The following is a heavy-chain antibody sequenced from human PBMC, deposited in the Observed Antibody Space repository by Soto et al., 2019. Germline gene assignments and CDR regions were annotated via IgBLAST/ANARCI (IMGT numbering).Heavy chain of an antibody. J-gene: IGHJ4*02. CDR1: GGSISSSSYY. D-gene: IGHD3-22*01. CDR3: ARTQHYYDSSGYYYSR. CDR2: IYYSGST. Sequence: QLQLQESGPGLVKPSETLSLTCTVSGGSISSSSYYWGWIRQPPGKGLEWIGSIYYSGSTYYNPSLQSRVTISVDTSKNQFSLKLSSVTAADTAVYYCARTQHYYDSSGYYYSRWGQGTLVTVSS. V-gene: IGHV4-39*01.